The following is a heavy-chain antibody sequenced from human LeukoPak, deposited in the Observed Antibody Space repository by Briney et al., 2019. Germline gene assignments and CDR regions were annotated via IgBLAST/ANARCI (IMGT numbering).Heavy chain of an antibody. V-gene: IGHV3-15*07. CDR1: GFTFSNAW. CDR3: TTYTFGSPY. D-gene: IGHD3-10*01. J-gene: IGHJ4*02. Sequence: GGSLRLSCAASGFTFSNAWMNWVRQSPGKGLEWVGRIKPNSDDGTTDYAAPVKGRITTSRDDSKNTLFLQMNSLKNEDTAVYYCTTYTFGSPYWGQGTLVTVSS. CDR2: IKPNSDDGTT.